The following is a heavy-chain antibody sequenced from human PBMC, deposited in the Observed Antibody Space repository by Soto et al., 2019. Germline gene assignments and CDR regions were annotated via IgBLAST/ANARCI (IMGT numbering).Heavy chain of an antibody. CDR2: IYNGGCT. CDR3: AKGPSGDKVDY. CDR1: GDSISNVNYC. Sequence: QVQLQESGPGLVKPSQTLSLTCTVSGDSISNVNYCWSWIRQPPDMGLEWIGHIYNGGCTYSNPSLRSRVTISVDTSKHQFSLKLSSVSAADTAVYYCAKGPSGDKVDYWGQGTLVTVSS. D-gene: IGHD7-27*01. J-gene: IGHJ4*02. V-gene: IGHV4-30-4*01.